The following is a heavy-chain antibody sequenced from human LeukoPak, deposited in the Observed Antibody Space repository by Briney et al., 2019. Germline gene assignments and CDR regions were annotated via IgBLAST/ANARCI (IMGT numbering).Heavy chain of an antibody. D-gene: IGHD6-13*01. V-gene: IGHV4-34*01. CDR1: GGSFSGYY. J-gene: IGHJ4*02. Sequence: SETLSLTCAVYGGSFSGYYWSWIRQPPGKGLEWIGEINHSGSTNYNPSLKSRVTISVDTSKNQFSLKLSSVTAADTAVYYCARDGYSSSSYYFDYLGQGTLVTVSS. CDR2: INHSGST. CDR3: ARDGYSSSSYYFDY.